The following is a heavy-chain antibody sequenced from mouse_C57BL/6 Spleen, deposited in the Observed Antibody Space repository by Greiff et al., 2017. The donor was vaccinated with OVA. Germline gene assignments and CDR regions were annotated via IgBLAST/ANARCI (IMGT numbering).Heavy chain of an antibody. V-gene: IGHV1-80*01. CDR3: ARGTEPYAMDY. Sequence: VKLQESGAELVKPGASVKISCKASGYAFSSYWMNWVKQRPGKGLEWIGQIYPGDGDTNYNGKFKGKATLTADKSSSTAYMQLSSLTSEDSAVYFCARGTEPYAMDYWGQGTSVTVSS. CDR1: GYAFSSYW. J-gene: IGHJ4*01. D-gene: IGHD3-3*01. CDR2: IYPGDGDT.